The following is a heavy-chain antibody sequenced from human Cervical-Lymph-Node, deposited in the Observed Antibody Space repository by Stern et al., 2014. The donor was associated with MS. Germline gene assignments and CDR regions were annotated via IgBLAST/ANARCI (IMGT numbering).Heavy chain of an antibody. CDR1: GFTVSSNF. J-gene: IGHJ4*02. CDR2: IYGVTST. V-gene: IGHV3-66*02. D-gene: IGHD1-26*01. CDR3: ARDDVVGATDY. Sequence: EVHLVESGGGLVQPGGSLRLSCVVSGFTVSSNFMTWVRQAPGKGLEWVAIIYGVTSTYYADSVRGRFTMSRDNSKNTVSLQMNSLRVGDTAIYYCARDDVVGATDYWGRGTLVTVSS.